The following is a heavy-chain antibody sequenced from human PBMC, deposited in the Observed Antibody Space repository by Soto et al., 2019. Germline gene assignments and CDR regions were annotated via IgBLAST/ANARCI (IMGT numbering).Heavy chain of an antibody. J-gene: IGHJ4*02. D-gene: IGHD3-3*01. CDR3: VRVHDPLHY. V-gene: IGHV3-74*01. CDR1: GFTFSNYR. Sequence: EVQLVESGGGLVQPGGSLRLSCAASGFTFSNYRMHWVRQAPGKGLVWVSRISSDESSTGYAESVKGRFTISRDNAKNTLSLQMNSLRPLLTAAYYCVRVHDPLHYWGQGTLVTVSS. CDR2: ISSDESST.